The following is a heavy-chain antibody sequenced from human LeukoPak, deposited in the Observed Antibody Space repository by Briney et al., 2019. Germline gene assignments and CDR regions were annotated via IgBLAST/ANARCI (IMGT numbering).Heavy chain of an antibody. J-gene: IGHJ4*02. D-gene: IGHD3-16*01. CDR1: GYSFTSYW. Sequence: GESLKISCKGSGYSFTSYWITWLRQMPGKGLEWMGRIDPSDSYTNYSPSFQAHVTISADKSISTAYLQWSSLKASDTAMYYCARTYTAKGYFDYWGQGTLVTVSS. CDR2: IDPSDSYT. V-gene: IGHV5-10-1*01. CDR3: ARTYTAKGYFDY.